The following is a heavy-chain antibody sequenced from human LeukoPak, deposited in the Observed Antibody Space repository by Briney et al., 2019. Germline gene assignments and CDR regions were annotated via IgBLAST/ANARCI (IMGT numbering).Heavy chain of an antibody. CDR1: GDTFSSYA. D-gene: IGHD6-19*01. Sequence: SVKVSCKASGDTFSSYAISWVRQAPGQGLEWMGGIIPIFGTANYAQKFQGRVTITADKSTSTAYMELSSLRSEDPAAYYCARDGADGWYDYWGQGTLVTVSS. V-gene: IGHV1-69*06. CDR2: IIPIFGTA. CDR3: ARDGADGWYDY. J-gene: IGHJ4*02.